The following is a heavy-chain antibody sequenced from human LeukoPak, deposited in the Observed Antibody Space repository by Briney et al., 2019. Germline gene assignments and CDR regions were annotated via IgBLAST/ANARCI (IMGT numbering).Heavy chain of an antibody. CDR3: ARDPEASIHDAFDI. D-gene: IGHD2/OR15-2a*01. CDR1: GFTFSGYT. V-gene: IGHV3-66*01. Sequence: PGRSLRLSCAASGFTFSGYTMHWVRQAPGKGLEWVSVIYSGGSTYYADFVKGRFSISRDNSKNTLYLQMNSLRVEDTAVYYCARDPEASIHDAFDIWGQGTLVTVSS. J-gene: IGHJ3*02. CDR2: IYSGGST.